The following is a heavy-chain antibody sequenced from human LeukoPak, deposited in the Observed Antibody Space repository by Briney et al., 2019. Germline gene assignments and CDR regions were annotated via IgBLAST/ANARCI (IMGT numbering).Heavy chain of an antibody. J-gene: IGHJ4*02. V-gene: IGHV3-21*04. Sequence: GGSLRLSCAASGFTFSSYSMNWVREAPGKGLEWVSSISSSSTYIYYADSVKGRFTISRDNSKNTLYLQMNSLRAEDTAVYYCARDLVGSGWPYYFDYWGQGTLVTVSS. CDR1: GFTFSSYS. CDR2: ISSSSTYI. CDR3: ARDLVGSGWPYYFDY. D-gene: IGHD6-19*01.